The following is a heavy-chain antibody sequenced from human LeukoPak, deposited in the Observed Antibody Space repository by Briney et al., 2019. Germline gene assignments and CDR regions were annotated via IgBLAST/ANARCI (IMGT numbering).Heavy chain of an antibody. D-gene: IGHD2-2*01. V-gene: IGHV1-18*01. CDR2: ISAYNGNT. CDR1: GYTFTSYG. Sequence: GASVKVSCKASGYTFTSYGISWVRQAPGQGLEWMGWISAYNGNTNYAQKLQGRVTMTTDTSTSTAYMELRSLRSDDTAVYYCARVAPYCSSTSCYYDYWGQGTLVTVSS. CDR3: ARVAPYCSSTSCYYDY. J-gene: IGHJ4*02.